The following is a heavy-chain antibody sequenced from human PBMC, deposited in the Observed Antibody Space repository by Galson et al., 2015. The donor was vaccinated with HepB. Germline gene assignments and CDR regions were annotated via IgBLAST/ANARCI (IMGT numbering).Heavy chain of an antibody. CDR3: ARDLRGRYFDWLPRGPFDY. CDR2: INPSGGST. Sequence: SVKVSCKASGYTFTSYYMHWVRQAPGQGLEWMGIINPSGGSTSYAQKFQGRVTMTRDTSTSTVYMELSSLRSEDTAVYYCARDLRGRYFDWLPRGPFDYWGQGTLVTVSS. CDR1: GYTFTSYY. D-gene: IGHD3-9*01. J-gene: IGHJ4*02. V-gene: IGHV1-46*03.